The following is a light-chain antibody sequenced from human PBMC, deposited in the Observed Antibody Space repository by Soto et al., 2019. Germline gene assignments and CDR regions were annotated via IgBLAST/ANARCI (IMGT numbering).Light chain of an antibody. Sequence: EIVLTQSPATLSLSPGERATLSCRASQSVSTYLAWYQQKPGQAPRLLIYDASNRATGIPARFSGSGSGTDFTLAISRLEPEDFALYYCQQYGTSPYTFGRGTKLEIK. CDR1: QSVSTY. CDR2: DAS. V-gene: IGKV3-11*01. J-gene: IGKJ2*01. CDR3: QQYGTSPYT.